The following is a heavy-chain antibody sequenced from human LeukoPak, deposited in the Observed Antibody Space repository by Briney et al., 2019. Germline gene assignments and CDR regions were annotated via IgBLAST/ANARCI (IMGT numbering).Heavy chain of an antibody. CDR3: AKDLGSSGWYIDY. D-gene: IGHD6-19*01. Sequence: GGSLRLSCAASGFIFSDYWMHWVRQAPGKGLVWVSSNSGGSSYYADSVKGRFTISRDNSKNTLYLQMNSLRAEDTAVYYCAKDLGSSGWYIDYWGQGTLVTVSS. CDR2: NSGGSS. V-gene: IGHV3-23*01. CDR1: GFIFSDYW. J-gene: IGHJ4*02.